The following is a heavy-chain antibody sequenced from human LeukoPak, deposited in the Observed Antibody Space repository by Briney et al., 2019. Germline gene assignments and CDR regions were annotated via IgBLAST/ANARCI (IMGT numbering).Heavy chain of an antibody. CDR1: GGSFSGYY. Sequence: SETLSLTCAVYGGSFSGYYWGWIRQPPGKGLEWIGEINHSGSTNYNPSLKSRVTMSVDMSKNQFSLKLSSVTAADTAVYYCARGRGYNSFDYWGQGTLVTVSS. CDR2: INHSGST. CDR3: ARGRGYNSFDY. J-gene: IGHJ4*02. V-gene: IGHV4-34*01. D-gene: IGHD5-24*01.